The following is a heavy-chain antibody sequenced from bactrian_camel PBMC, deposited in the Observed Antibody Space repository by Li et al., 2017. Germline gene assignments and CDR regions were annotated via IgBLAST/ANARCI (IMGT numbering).Heavy chain of an antibody. J-gene: IGHJ4*01. V-gene: IGHV3S53*01. CDR1: GITTDEAD. CDR2: LSTAGGT. D-gene: IGHD5*01. CDR3: AVNRGLRRGRSCRDIGGY. Sequence: HVQLVESAGGSVQAGGSLRLSCTASGITTDEADMGWYRQRPGNQCELVAKLSTAGGTDFPNSEIERFTISRNNAKNTVYLQMNSLTPEDTAVYYCAVNRGLRRGRSCRDIGGYWGQGTQVTVSS.